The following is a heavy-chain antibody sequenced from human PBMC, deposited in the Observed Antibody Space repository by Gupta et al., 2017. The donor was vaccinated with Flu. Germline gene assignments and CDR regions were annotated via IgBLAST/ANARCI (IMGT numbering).Heavy chain of an antibody. J-gene: IGHJ4*02. Sequence: EVQLLESGGGLVQSGGSVRLSCATSGFTFSSYAMSWARQTPGKGLEWVSTISGSGGNTYYADSVKGRFTISRDNSKIMVYLQMDSLSAEDSAVYYCARVVGGWGQGTRVTVSS. CDR3: ARVVGG. D-gene: IGHD1-26*01. CDR1: GFTFSSYA. CDR2: ISGSGGNT. V-gene: IGHV3-23*01.